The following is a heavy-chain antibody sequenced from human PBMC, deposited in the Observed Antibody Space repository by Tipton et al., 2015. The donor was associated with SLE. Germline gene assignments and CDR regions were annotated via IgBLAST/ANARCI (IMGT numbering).Heavy chain of an antibody. V-gene: IGHV4-31*02. J-gene: IGHJ3*02. D-gene: IGHD2-2*01. Sequence: LRLSCTVSGGSISSGGYYWSWIRQHPGKGLEWIGYIYYSGSTYYNPSPKSRVTISVDTSKNQFSLKLSSVTAADSAVSYCASCSRSDAFDIWGQGTMVTVSS. CDR3: ASCSRSDAFDI. CDR2: IYYSGST. CDR1: GGSISSGGYY.